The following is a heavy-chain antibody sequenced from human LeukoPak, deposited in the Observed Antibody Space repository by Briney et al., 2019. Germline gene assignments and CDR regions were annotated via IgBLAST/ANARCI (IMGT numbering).Heavy chain of an antibody. CDR2: IYYSGST. CDR1: GGSISSASYY. V-gene: IGHV4-61*01. CDR3: ARVTGYIVEDYFDY. J-gene: IGHJ4*02. Sequence: NPSETLSLTCTVSGGSISSASYYWSWIRQPPGKGLEWIGYIYYSGSTNYNPSLKSRVTISVDTSKNQFSLRLSSVTAADTAVYYCARVTGYIVEDYFDYWGQGTLVTVSS. D-gene: IGHD3-22*01.